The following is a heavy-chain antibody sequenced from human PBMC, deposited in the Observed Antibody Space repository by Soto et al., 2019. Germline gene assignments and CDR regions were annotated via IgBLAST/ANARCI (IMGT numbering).Heavy chain of an antibody. CDR3: AKGRGGSGSLTPRVDF. V-gene: IGHV3-23*01. J-gene: IGHJ4*02. D-gene: IGHD1-1*01. Sequence: EVQLLESGGGLVQPGGSLRLSCAASGFTFNNYAMTWVRQAPGKGLEWVSAISGGGDTTSYADSVKGRFTVSRYGYKNTLYLQMSSLRAEDTALYYCAKGRGGSGSLTPRVDFWGQGTLVTVS. CDR2: ISGGGDTT. CDR1: GFTFNNYA.